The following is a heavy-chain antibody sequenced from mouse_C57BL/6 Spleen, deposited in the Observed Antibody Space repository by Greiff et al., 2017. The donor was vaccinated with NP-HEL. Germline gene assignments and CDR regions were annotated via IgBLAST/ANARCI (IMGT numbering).Heavy chain of an antibody. CDR2: IDPSDSYT. V-gene: IGHV1-50*01. Sequence: VQLQQPGAELVKPGASVKLSCKASGYTFTSYWMQWVKQRPGQGLEWIGEIDPSDSYTNYNRKFKGKATLTVDTSSSTAYMQLSSLTSEDSAVYYCARFYYGNWDYWGQGTTLTVSS. J-gene: IGHJ2*01. CDR3: ARFYYGNWDY. D-gene: IGHD2-1*01. CDR1: GYTFTSYW.